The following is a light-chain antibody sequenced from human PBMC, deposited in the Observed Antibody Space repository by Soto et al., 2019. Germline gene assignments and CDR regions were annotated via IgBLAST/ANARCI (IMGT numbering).Light chain of an antibody. V-gene: IGKV1-5*01. CDR1: QSISSW. CDR3: QQYNSYSTWT. CDR2: DAS. Sequence: DIQMTLSLSTLSASVGDRVTITCRASQSISSWLAWYQQKPGKAPKLLIYDASSLESGVPSRFSGSGSGTEFTLTISSLQPDDFATYYCQQYNSYSTWTFGQGSKADI. J-gene: IGKJ1*01.